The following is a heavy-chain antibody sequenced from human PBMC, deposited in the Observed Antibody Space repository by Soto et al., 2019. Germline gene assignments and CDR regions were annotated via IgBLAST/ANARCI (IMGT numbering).Heavy chain of an antibody. CDR3: ARGGGAVAGTLRLFDY. J-gene: IGHJ4*02. CDR1: GGTFSSYA. V-gene: IGHV1-69*01. Sequence: QVQLVQSGAEVKKPGSSVKVSCKASGGTFSSYAISWVRQAPGQGLEWMGGIIPIFGTANYAQKFQGRVTITADESPGAAYMELSSLGSEDTAVYYCARGGGAVAGTLRLFDYWGQGTLVTVSS. D-gene: IGHD6-19*01. CDR2: IIPIFGTA.